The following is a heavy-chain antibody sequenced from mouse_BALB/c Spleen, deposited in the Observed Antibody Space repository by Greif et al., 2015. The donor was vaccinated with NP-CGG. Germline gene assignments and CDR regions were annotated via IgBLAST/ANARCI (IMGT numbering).Heavy chain of an antibody. D-gene: IGHD6-5*01. Sequence: EVMLVESGGGLVKPGGSLKLSCAASGFTFSSYTMSWVRQTPEKRLEWVATISSGGGNTYYPDSVKGRFTISRDNAKNNLYLQMSSLRSEDTALYYCARYMLSYFDYWGQGTTLTVSS. CDR1: GFTFSSYT. J-gene: IGHJ2*01. CDR2: ISSGGGNT. CDR3: ARYMLSYFDY. V-gene: IGHV5-9*03.